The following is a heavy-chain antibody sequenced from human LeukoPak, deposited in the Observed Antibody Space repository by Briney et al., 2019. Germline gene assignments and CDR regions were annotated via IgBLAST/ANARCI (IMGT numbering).Heavy chain of an antibody. Sequence: SETLSLTCTVSGGSISSYYWSWMRQPPGKGREGIGYIYYSGSTNYNPSLKSRVTISVDTSKNQFSLKLSSVTAADTAVYYCARGQQKLLPFDYWGQGTLVTVSS. J-gene: IGHJ4*02. CDR3: ARGQQKLLPFDY. CDR1: GGSISSYY. V-gene: IGHV4-59*01. D-gene: IGHD6-13*01. CDR2: IYYSGST.